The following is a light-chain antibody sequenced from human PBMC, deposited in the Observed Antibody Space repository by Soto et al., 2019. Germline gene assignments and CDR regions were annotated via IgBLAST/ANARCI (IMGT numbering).Light chain of an antibody. CDR1: QGISSY. J-gene: IGKJ5*01. CDR3: QQLNTYPIT. V-gene: IGKV1-9*01. CDR2: ATS. Sequence: DIQLTQSPSFLSASVGDRVTITCRASQGISSYLAWYQQKPGKAPKLLIYATSTLQSGVPSRFSGSGSGTEFTLTISSLQPEDFATYHCQQLNTYPITFGQGTRLEIK.